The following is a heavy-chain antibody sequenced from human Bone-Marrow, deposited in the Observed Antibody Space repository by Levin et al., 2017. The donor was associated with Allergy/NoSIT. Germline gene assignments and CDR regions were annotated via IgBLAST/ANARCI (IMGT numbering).Heavy chain of an antibody. CDR3: ARDHITIFSLYFDY. CDR2: ISTTSSTI. D-gene: IGHD3-9*01. CDR1: GFTFSSHS. J-gene: IGHJ4*02. Sequence: LSLPCAASGFTFSSHSMNWVRQAPGKGLEWVSYISTTSSTIYYADSVKGRFTISRDNAKNSLYLQMSSLRDEDTAVYYCARDHITIFSLYFDYWGPGTLVTVSS. V-gene: IGHV3-48*02.